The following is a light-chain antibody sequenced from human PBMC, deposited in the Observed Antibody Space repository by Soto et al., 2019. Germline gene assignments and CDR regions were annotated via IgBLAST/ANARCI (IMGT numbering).Light chain of an antibody. Sequence: AIRMTQSPSSLSACTGDRVTITCRASQGISSYLAWYQQKPGKAPKLLIYAASTLQSGVPSRFSGSGSGTDFTLTISCLQSEDFATYYCQQYYSYPRTFGQGT. CDR3: QQYYSYPRT. J-gene: IGKJ1*01. V-gene: IGKV1-8*01. CDR2: AAS. CDR1: QGISSY.